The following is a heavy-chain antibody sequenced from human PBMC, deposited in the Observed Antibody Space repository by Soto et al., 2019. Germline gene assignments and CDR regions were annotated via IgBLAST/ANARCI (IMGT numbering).Heavy chain of an antibody. Sequence: EGQLLEFGGGLEQPGGSLRLSCAASGFTFSNYAMTWVRQAPGKGLEWVSTISHTGGSTYYADSVKGRFTISRDNSKNTLYFQMNSLRGEDTGVYYCAKEHCSSGDCKYHYGMTSGARGPRSPSP. CDR3: AKEHCSSGDCKYHYGMTS. D-gene: IGHD2-2*01. CDR1: GFTFSNYA. V-gene: IGHV3-23*01. J-gene: IGHJ6*02. CDR2: ISHTGGST.